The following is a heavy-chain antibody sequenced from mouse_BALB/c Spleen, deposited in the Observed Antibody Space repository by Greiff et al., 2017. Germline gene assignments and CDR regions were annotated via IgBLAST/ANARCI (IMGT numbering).Heavy chain of an antibody. CDR2: INPYNDGT. CDR1: GYTFTSYV. J-gene: IGHJ4*01. Sequence: EVKLVESGPELVKPGASVKMSCKASGYTFTSYVMHWVKQKPGQGLEWIGYINPYNDGTKYNEKFKGKATLTSDKSSSTAYMELSSLTSEDSAVYYCASSTRGGGAMDYWGQGTSVTVSS. V-gene: IGHV1-14*01. CDR3: ASSTRGGGAMDY. D-gene: IGHD6-1*01.